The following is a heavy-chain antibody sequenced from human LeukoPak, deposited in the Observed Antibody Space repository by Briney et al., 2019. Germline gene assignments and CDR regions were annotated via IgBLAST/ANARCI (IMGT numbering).Heavy chain of an antibody. CDR2: ISYDGSNK. V-gene: IGHV3-30-3*01. Sequence: GGSLRLSCAASGFTFSSYAIHWVRQAPDKGLEWVAIISYDGSNKYYADSVKARFTISRDNSKNTLYLQMNSLRAEDTAVYYCARDIDGDYYFDYWGQGTLVTVSS. CDR3: ARDIDGDYYFDY. CDR1: GFTFSSYA. J-gene: IGHJ4*02. D-gene: IGHD4-17*01.